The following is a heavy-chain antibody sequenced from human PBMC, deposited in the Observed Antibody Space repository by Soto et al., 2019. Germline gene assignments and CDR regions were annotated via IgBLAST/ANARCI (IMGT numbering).Heavy chain of an antibody. CDR3: ARALNGDYVYGMDV. V-gene: IGHV3-7*01. CDR1: GFTFSNYW. CDR2: IKQDGSET. Sequence: GGSLRLSCAASGFTFSNYWMKWVRQAPGKGLEWVANIKQDGSETYDVDSVKGRFTISRDNAKNSLFLQMNSLRAGDTAVYYCARALNGDYVYGMDVWGQGTTVTVSS. J-gene: IGHJ6*02. D-gene: IGHD4-17*01.